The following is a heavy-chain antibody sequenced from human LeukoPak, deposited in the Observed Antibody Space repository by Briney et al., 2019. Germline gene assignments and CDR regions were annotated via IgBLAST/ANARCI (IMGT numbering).Heavy chain of an antibody. CDR3: AKEGYSSTWNADFDY. D-gene: IGHD6-13*01. CDR2: ISGSGVIT. CDR1: GFTFDDYG. Sequence: GGSLRLSCAASGFTFDDYGMSWVRQAPGKGLEWVSAISGSGVITYYADSVKGRFTMSRDNSKNTLYLQMNSLRAEDTAVYYCAKEGYSSTWNADFDYWGQGTLVIVSS. V-gene: IGHV3-23*01. J-gene: IGHJ4*02.